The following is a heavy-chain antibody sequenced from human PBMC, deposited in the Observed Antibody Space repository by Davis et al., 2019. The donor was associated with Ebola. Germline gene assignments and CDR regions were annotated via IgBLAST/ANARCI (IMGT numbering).Heavy chain of an antibody. J-gene: IGHJ6*04. V-gene: IGHV4-30-4*01. CDR2: IYYSGST. CDR3: ARDLVTAGIYYYYGMDV. CDR1: GGSFSDYY. D-gene: IGHD2-21*02. Sequence: MPSETLSLTCAVYGGSFSDYYWSWIRQPPGKGLEWIGYIYYSGSTYYNPSLKSRVTISVDTSKNQFSLKLSSVTAADTAVYYCARDLVTAGIYYYYGMDVWGKGTTVTVSS.